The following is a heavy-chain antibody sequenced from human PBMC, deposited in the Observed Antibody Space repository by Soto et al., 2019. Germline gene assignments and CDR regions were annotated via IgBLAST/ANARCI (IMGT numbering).Heavy chain of an antibody. CDR2: MNPNTGNT. V-gene: IGHV1-8*01. J-gene: IGHJ4*02. CDR1: GYSFTDYD. D-gene: IGHD5-12*01. CDR3: ARGKLATLTDF. Sequence: QVQLVQSGAEVKKPGAPVKVSCKASGYSFTDYDINWVRQATGQGLEWMGWMNPNTGNTRYAQKFQDRFIMTRDTSISTAYMELGSLRSEDTAVYYCARGKLATLTDFWGQGTLVTVSS.